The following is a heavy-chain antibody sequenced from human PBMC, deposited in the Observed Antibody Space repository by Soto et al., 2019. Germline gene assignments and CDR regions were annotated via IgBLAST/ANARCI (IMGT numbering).Heavy chain of an antibody. CDR1: GYTLTELS. J-gene: IGHJ1*01. CDR3: ATSYGDYLGYFQH. CDR2: FDPEDGET. V-gene: IGHV1-24*01. Sequence: GASVKVSCKVSGYTLTELSMYWARQAPGKGLEWMGGFDPEDGETIYAQKFQGRVTMTEDTSTDTAYMELSSLRSEDTAVYYCATSYGDYLGYFQHWGQGTLVTVSS. D-gene: IGHD4-17*01.